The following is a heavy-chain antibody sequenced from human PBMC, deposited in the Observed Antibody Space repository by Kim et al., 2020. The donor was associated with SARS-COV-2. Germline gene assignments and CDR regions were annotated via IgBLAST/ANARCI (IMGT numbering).Heavy chain of an antibody. D-gene: IGHD1-26*01. V-gene: IGHV1-69*02. J-gene: IGHJ4*02. CDR3: ARQDSGSHDY. CDR2: IA. Sequence: IANYAQKFQGRVTITADKSTSTAYMELSSLRSEDTAVYYCARQDSGSHDYWGQGTLVTVSS.